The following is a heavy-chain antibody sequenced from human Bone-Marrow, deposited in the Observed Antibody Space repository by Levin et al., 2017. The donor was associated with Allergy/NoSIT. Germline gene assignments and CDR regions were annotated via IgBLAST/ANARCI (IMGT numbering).Heavy chain of an antibody. Sequence: GESLKISCKASGYTFTDYYMNWVRQAPGQGLEWMGWINPNSDCTNYAQKFQGRVTMTRDTSLSTAYMELTRLRSDDTDVYYCARDPDYYDRAFDNWGQGTMVTVSS. D-gene: IGHD3-22*01. CDR2: INPNSDCT. V-gene: IGHV1-2*02. J-gene: IGHJ3*02. CDR3: ARDPDYYDRAFDN. CDR1: GYTFTDYY.